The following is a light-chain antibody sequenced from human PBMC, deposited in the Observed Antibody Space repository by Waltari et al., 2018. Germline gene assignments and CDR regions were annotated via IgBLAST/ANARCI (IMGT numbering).Light chain of an antibody. CDR2: AAS. CDR3: QQSYSTPFT. J-gene: IGKJ3*01. Sequence: DIQMTQSPSSLSAPVGDRATITCRASQSISSYLNWYQQKPGKAPKLLIYAASSLQSGVPSRFSGSGSGTDFTLTISSLQPEDFATYYCQQSYSTPFTFGPGTKVDIK. CDR1: QSISSY. V-gene: IGKV1-39*01.